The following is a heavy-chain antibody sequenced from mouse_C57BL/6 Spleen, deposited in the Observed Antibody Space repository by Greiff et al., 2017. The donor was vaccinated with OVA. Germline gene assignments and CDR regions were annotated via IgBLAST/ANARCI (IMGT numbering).Heavy chain of an antibody. CDR1: GYTFTSYG. CDR3: ATITTVEGYFDV. V-gene: IGHV1-81*01. D-gene: IGHD1-1*01. J-gene: IGHJ1*03. Sequence: VQLQQSGAELARPGASVKLSCKASGYTFTSYGISWVKQRTRQGLEWIGEIYPRSGNTYYNEKFKGKATLTADKSSSTAYMELRSLTSEDSAVYFCATITTVEGYFDVWGTGTTVTVSS. CDR2: IYPRSGNT.